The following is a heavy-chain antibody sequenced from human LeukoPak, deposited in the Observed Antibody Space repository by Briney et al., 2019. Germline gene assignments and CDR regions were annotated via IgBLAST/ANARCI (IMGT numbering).Heavy chain of an antibody. D-gene: IGHD2-21*01. J-gene: IGHJ6*03. CDR2: ASTDGTP. CDR3: AKLGHGGYYSYMDV. V-gene: IGHV3-23*01. CDR1: GFTFGNYA. Sequence: GECLKISCTVSGFTFGNYAMTWVRQGPGKGLESVSSASTDGTPYYANSVKGRFTISRDNSKSTLYLRMNSLRAEDTAVYYCAKLGHGGYYSYMDVWGKGTTVTVSS.